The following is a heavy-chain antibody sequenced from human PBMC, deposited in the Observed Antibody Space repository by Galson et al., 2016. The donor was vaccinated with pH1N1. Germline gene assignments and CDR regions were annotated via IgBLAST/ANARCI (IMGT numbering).Heavy chain of an antibody. CDR1: GFSLGTSGMC. CDR3: ARFNYGDYVNYFDS. Sequence: PALVKPTQTLTLTCTFSGFSLGTSGMCVSWIRQPPGKALEWLALIDWDDDKYYSTSLKTRLTISKDTSKNQVVLTMTNMDPVDTATYYCARFNYGDYVNYFDSWGQGTPVTVSS. D-gene: IGHD4-17*01. CDR2: IDWDDDK. J-gene: IGHJ4*02. V-gene: IGHV2-70*01.